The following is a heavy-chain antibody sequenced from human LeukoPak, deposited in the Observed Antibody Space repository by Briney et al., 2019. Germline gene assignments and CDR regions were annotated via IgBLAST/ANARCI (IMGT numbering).Heavy chain of an antibody. J-gene: IGHJ5*02. D-gene: IGHD1-14*01. Sequence: GGSLRLSCAASGFSFSTYGMHWVCQAPGKGLEWVAVIWNDGSDKRYADSVKGRFTVSRDNSKNTLYLQMNSLRGDDTAIYYCAREAREPKTAPPNRFDPWGQGTLVTVSS. CDR3: AREAREPKTAPPNRFDP. CDR1: GFSFSTYG. CDR2: IWNDGSDK. V-gene: IGHV3-33*08.